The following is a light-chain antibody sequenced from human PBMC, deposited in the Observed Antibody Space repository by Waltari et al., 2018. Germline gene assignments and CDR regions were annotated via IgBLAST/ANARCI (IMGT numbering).Light chain of an antibody. CDR3: QQYGSSPWT. CDR1: QSVSSSY. J-gene: IGKJ1*01. V-gene: IGKV3-20*01. Sequence: EILLTQSPGTLSLSPGERATPSCRASQSVSSSYLAWYQQKPGQAPRLLIYGASSRATGIPDRFSGSGSGTDFTLTISRLEPEDFAVYYCQQYGSSPWTFGQGTKVEIK. CDR2: GAS.